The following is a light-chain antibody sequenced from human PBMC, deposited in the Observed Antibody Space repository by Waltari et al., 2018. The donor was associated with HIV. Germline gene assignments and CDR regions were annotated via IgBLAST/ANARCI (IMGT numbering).Light chain of an antibody. Sequence: EIVLTQSQGTLSLSPGEGVTLSCRASQSVNKNYLSWYQQKPGQPPRLLIYGASSRATAIPDRFFGSGSGTDFTLTITRLEPEDFAVYYCQQYGSSPPITFGQGTRLEIK. V-gene: IGKV3-20*01. J-gene: IGKJ5*01. CDR1: QSVNKNY. CDR2: GAS. CDR3: QQYGSSPPIT.